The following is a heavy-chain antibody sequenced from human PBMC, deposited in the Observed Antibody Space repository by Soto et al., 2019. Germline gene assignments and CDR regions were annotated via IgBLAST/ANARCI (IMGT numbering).Heavy chain of an antibody. V-gene: IGHV3-30*04. Sequence: QVQLVESGGSVVQPGRSLRLSCAASGFTFRNFAMHWVRQAPGKGLEWLAAITFDGKDKYYADSVKGRFTISRDTSKNTLYLQMNSLRIDDTALYFCTRDLLAGHDVYWGQGTLVTVSS. CDR2: ITFDGKDK. J-gene: IGHJ4*02. CDR3: TRDLLAGHDVY. D-gene: IGHD5-12*01. CDR1: GFTFRNFA.